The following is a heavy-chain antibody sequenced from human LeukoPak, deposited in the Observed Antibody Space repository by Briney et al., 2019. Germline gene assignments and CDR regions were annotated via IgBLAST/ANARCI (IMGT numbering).Heavy chain of an antibody. Sequence: SETLSLTCTVSGGSISSGSYYWSWIRQPPGKGLEWIGEINHSGSTNYNPSLKSRVTISVDTSKNQFSLKLSSVTAADTAVYYCARRPKGGSGSYYPVGAFDIWGQGTMVTVSS. CDR3: ARRPKGGSGSYYPVGAFDI. D-gene: IGHD3-10*01. J-gene: IGHJ3*02. CDR2: INHSGST. CDR1: GGSISSGSYY. V-gene: IGHV4-39*07.